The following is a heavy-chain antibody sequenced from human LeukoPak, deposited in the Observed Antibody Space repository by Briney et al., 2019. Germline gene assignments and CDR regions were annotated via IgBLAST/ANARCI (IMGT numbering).Heavy chain of an antibody. CDR3: ARDSGSYFLDY. V-gene: IGHV3-33*08. Sequence: PGRSLRLSCAASGFTFRRNAMHWVRQAPGKGLEWVAVIWYDGSNKYYADSVKGRFTISRDNSKNTLYLQMNSLRAEDTAVYYCARDSGSYFLDYWGQGTLVTVSS. CDR2: IWYDGSNK. CDR1: GFTFRRNA. J-gene: IGHJ4*02. D-gene: IGHD1-26*01.